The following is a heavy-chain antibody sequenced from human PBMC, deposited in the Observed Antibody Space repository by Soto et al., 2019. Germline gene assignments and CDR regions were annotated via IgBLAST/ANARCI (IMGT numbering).Heavy chain of an antibody. J-gene: IGHJ5*02. CDR1: GFTFSSYG. CDR3: AKGEHDYSNYVGDWFDP. V-gene: IGHV3-30*18. Sequence: SGGSLRLSCAASGFTFSSYGMHWVRQAPGKGLEWVAVISYDGSNKYYADSVKGRFTISRDNSKNTLYLQMNSLRAEDTAVYYCAKGEHDYSNYVGDWFDPWGQGTLVTVSS. CDR2: ISYDGSNK. D-gene: IGHD4-4*01.